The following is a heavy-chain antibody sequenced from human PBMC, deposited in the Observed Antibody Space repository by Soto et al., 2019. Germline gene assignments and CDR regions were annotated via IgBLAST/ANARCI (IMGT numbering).Heavy chain of an antibody. CDR1: GFTFSSYA. CDR3: ARATTGGY. J-gene: IGHJ4*02. CDR2: ISYDGSNK. Sequence: QVQLVESGGGVVQPGRSLRLSCAASGFTFSSYAMHWVRQAPGKGLEWVAVISYDGSNKYYADSVKGRFTISRDNSKNTLYLQMNTLRAEDTAVYYCARATTGGYWGQGTLVTASS. D-gene: IGHD1-7*01. V-gene: IGHV3-30-3*01.